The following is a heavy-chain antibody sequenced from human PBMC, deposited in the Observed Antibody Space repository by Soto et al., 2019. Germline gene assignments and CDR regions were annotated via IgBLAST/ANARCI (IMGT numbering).Heavy chain of an antibody. CDR1: GAIFSSHV. D-gene: IGHD6-6*01. V-gene: IGHV1-69*10. Sequence: GASVKVSCKASGAIFSSHVISWVRQAPGQGLEWMGGIIPGLRKTMYTQKFQGRVTITADESTSTVYMALSSLRSDDTASYFCARGAGSSIPPDIWGQGTLVTVSS. CDR3: ARGAGSSIPPDI. CDR2: IIPGLRKT. J-gene: IGHJ4*03.